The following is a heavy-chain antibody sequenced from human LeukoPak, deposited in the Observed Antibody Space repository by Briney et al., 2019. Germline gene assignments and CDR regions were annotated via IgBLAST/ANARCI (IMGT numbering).Heavy chain of an antibody. CDR1: GFTFSSYA. J-gene: IGHJ4*02. D-gene: IGHD2-21*02. Sequence: GGSLRLSCAASGFTFSSYAMHWVRQAPGKGLEWVAVISYDGSNKYYADSVEGRFTISRDNSKNTLYLQMNSLRAEDTAVYYCARDQDIVVVTAIWYYWGQGTLVTVSS. CDR3: ARDQDIVVVTAIWYY. V-gene: IGHV3-30*04. CDR2: ISYDGSNK.